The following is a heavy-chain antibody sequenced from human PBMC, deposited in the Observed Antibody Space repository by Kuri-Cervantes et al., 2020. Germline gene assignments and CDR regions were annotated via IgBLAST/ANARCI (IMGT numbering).Heavy chain of an antibody. CDR3: ARLGGTTGTNFDY. D-gene: IGHD1-1*01. J-gene: IGHJ4*02. CDR1: GYSFTSYW. V-gene: IGHV5-51*01. Sequence: GGSLRLSCKGSGYSFTSYWIGWVRQMPGKGLEWMGIIYPGDSDTRYSPSFQGQVTITADKYISTAYLQWSSLKASDTAMYYCARLGGTTGTNFDYWGQGTLVTVSS. CDR2: IYPGDSDT.